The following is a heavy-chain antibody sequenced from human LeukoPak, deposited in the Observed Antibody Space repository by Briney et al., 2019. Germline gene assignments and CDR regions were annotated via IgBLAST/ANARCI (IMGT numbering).Heavy chain of an antibody. CDR2: INPSGGST. D-gene: IGHD3-10*01. V-gene: IGHV1-46*01. J-gene: IGHJ4*02. CDR1: GYTFTSYG. CDR3: ARDHGSAYYRAPRH. Sequence: EASVKVSCKASGYTFTSYGISWVRQAPGQGLEWMGIINPSGGSTTYAQKFQGRVTMTRDTSTSTVYMELSSLRSEDTAVYYCARDHGSAYYRAPRHWGQGTLVTVSS.